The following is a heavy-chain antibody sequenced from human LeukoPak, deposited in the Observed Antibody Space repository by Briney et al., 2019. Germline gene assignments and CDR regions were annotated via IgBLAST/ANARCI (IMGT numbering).Heavy chain of an antibody. CDR2: IKQDGSEK. Sequence: GGSLRLSCAASGFTFRNDWMSWVRQAPGKGLEWVANIKQDGSEKYYVDSVKGRFTISRDNAKNSLFLQMNSLRVEDTAVYYCARDRSLLDYWGQGTLVAVSS. CDR1: GFTFRNDW. D-gene: IGHD5/OR15-5a*01. J-gene: IGHJ4*02. V-gene: IGHV3-7*01. CDR3: ARDRSLLDY.